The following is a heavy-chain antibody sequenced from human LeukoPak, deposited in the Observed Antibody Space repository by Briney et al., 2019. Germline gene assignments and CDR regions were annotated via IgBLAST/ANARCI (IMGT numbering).Heavy chain of an antibody. CDR1: GYSFTSYW. CDR2: IYPGDSDT. Sequence: GESLKISCKGSGYSFTSYWIGWVRQLPGKGLEWMGIIYPGDSDTRYSPSFQGQVTISADKSISTAYLQWSSLKASDTAMYYCARRRYGGGIAAAGVDYWGQGTLVTVSS. CDR3: ARRRYGGGIAAAGVDY. V-gene: IGHV5-51*01. D-gene: IGHD6-13*01. J-gene: IGHJ4*02.